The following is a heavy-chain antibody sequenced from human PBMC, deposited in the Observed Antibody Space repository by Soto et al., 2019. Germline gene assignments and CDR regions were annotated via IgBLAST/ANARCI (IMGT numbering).Heavy chain of an antibody. Sequence: QLQLQESGPGLLKPSETLSLTCTVSGDSISSSTYFWGWVRQPPGKGLEWVGSIYFSGSTFYNPSATSRVTISEDTSKNHFALKLSSVTATDTAVYYCARHLREGYFDYWGQGTLVTVSS. CDR3: ARHLREGYFDY. J-gene: IGHJ4*02. V-gene: IGHV4-39*01. CDR2: IYFSGST. CDR1: GDSISSSTYF.